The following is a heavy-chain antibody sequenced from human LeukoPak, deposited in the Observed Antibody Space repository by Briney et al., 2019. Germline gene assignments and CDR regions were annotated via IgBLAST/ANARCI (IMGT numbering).Heavy chain of an antibody. CDR2: ISSSSSTI. V-gene: IGHV3-48*04. Sequence: GGSLRLSCAASGFGFSSYSMNWVRQAPGKGLEWVSYISSSSSTIYYADSVKGRFTISRDNAKNSLYLQMNSLRAEDTAVYYCARVAVVAPYPIYYYYGMDVWGQGTTVTVSS. CDR1: GFGFSSYS. D-gene: IGHD4-23*01. J-gene: IGHJ6*02. CDR3: ARVAVVAPYPIYYYYGMDV.